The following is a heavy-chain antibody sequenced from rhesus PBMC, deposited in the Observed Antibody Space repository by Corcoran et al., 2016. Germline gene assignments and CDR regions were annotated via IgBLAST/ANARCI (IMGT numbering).Heavy chain of an antibody. D-gene: IGHD1-44*01. CDR2: ISCSCATP. CDR3: AGDSGNSGVQFDY. CDR1: GGSISSKL. J-gene: IGHJ4*01. V-gene: IGHV4-173*01. Sequence: QLQLQESGPGLVKPSETLSLTCAVPGGSISSKLWSWIRQHPGEGLEWIGPISCSCATPHYNPYLKSRVTISTDTSKNQFSLKLSSVTAADPAVYYCAGDSGNSGVQFDYLGQGVLFTVSS.